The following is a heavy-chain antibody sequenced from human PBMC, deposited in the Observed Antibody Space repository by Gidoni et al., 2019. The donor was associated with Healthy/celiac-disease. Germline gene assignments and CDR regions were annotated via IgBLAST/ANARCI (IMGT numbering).Heavy chain of an antibody. CDR2: IWYDGSNK. J-gene: IGHJ4*02. CDR1: GFTFSSYG. V-gene: IGHV3-33*01. CDR3: ARDAIQLWGDYFDY. Sequence: QVQLVESGGGVVQPRRSLRLSCAASGFTFSSYGMHWVRQAPGKGLEWVAVIWYDGSNKYYADSVKGRFTISRDNSKNTLYLQMNSLRAEDTAVYYCARDAIQLWGDYFDYWGQGTLVTVSS. D-gene: IGHD5-18*01.